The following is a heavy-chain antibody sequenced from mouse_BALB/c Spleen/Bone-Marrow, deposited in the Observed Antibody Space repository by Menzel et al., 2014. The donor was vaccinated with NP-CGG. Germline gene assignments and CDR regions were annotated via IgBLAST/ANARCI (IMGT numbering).Heavy chain of an antibody. V-gene: IGHV7-3*02. CDR2: IRNKAYGYTT. J-gene: IGHJ4*01. CDR3: ARFPMDY. CDR1: GFTFTDYY. Sequence: EVKLMESGGGLVQPGGSLRLSCTTSGFTFTDYYMSWVRQPPGKALEWLAFIRNKAYGYTTEYSASVRGRFTISRDNSQSIRYLQVNALRAEDSAAYYCARFPMDYWGQGTSGTVSS.